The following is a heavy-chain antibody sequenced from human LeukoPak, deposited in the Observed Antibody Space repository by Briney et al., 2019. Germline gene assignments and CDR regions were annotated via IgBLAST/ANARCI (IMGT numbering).Heavy chain of an antibody. CDR2: INHSGST. V-gene: IGHV4-34*01. J-gene: IGHJ4*02. Sequence: SETLSLTXAVYGGSFSGYYWSWIRQPPGKGLEWIGEINHSGSTNYNPSLKSRVTISVDTSKNQFSLKLSSVTAADTAVYYCARGVSSSPFDYWGLGTLVTVSS. CDR3: ARGVSSSPFDY. D-gene: IGHD6-13*01. CDR1: GGSFSGYY.